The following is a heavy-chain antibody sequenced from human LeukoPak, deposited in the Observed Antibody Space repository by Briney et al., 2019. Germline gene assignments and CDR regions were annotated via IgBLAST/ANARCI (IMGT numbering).Heavy chain of an antibody. CDR2: ISASGGST. CDR1: GFTFNTYA. D-gene: IGHD2-8*01. V-gene: IGHV3-23*01. CDR3: AKDRCSNGIGCYYYYMDV. J-gene: IGHJ6*03. Sequence: PGGSLRLSCAASGFTFNTYAMSWVRQAPGKGLEWVSAISASGGSTYYADSVKGRFSISRDSSKNILYLQMNSLRAEDTAVYYCAKDRCSNGIGCYYYYMDVWGKGTMVTISS.